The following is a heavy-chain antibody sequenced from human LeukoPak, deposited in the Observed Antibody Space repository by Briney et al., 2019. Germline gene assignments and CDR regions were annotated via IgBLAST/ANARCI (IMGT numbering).Heavy chain of an antibody. J-gene: IGHJ6*03. V-gene: IGHV3-74*01. CDR3: ARVFRYYYYYYYMDV. Sequence: PGGSLRLSCAASGFTFSSYWMHWVRQAPGKGLVRVSRINSDGSSTSYADSVKGRFTISRDNAKNTLYLQMNSLRAEDTAVYYCARVFRYYYYYYYMDVWGKGTTVTVSS. CDR1: GFTFSSYW. CDR2: INSDGSST.